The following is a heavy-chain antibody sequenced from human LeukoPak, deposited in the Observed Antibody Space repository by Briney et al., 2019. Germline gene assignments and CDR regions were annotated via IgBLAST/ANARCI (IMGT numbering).Heavy chain of an antibody. CDR2: MYSFGNT. J-gene: IGHJ4*02. CDR3: ARVRGSYHGDY. CDR1: EFTFSSTY. D-gene: IGHD3-16*02. V-gene: IGHV3-66*03. Sequence: GGSLRLSCEVSEFTFSSTYMSWVRQAPGKGLEWVSLMYSFGNTYYADSVKGRFTISRDNSKNTLYLQMNSLRDEDTAVYYCARVRGSYHGDYWGQGTLVTVSS.